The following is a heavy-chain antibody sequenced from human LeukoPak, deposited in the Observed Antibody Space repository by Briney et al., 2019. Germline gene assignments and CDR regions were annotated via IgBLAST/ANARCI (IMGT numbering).Heavy chain of an antibody. J-gene: IGHJ3*02. CDR3: AKERGKGVRGAFDI. Sequence: GGSLRLSCAASGFTFSSYAMNWVRQAPGKGLEWVSVISGSGGSTYYADSVKGRFTMSRDNSKNTLYLQMNSLRAEDTAVYYCAKERGKGVRGAFDIWGQGTMVTVSS. CDR2: ISGSGGST. CDR1: GFTFSSYA. V-gene: IGHV3-23*01. D-gene: IGHD2-8*01.